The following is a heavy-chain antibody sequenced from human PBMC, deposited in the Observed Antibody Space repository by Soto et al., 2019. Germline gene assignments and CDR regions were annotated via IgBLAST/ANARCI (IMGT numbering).Heavy chain of an antibody. Sequence: PSETLSLTCTVSGGSISSYYWTWIRQPPGKGLEWIGNIYYTGSTNYNPSLKSRVTISVDTSKNQFSLKLSSVTAADTAVYYCARYCSGGSCPDYWGQGTLVTVSS. CDR3: ARYCSGGSCPDY. D-gene: IGHD2-15*01. CDR1: GGSISSYY. J-gene: IGHJ4*02. CDR2: IYYTGST. V-gene: IGHV4-59*01.